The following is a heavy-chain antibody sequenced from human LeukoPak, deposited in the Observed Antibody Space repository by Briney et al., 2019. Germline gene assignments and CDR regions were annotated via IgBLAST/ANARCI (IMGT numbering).Heavy chain of an antibody. D-gene: IGHD1-26*01. CDR3: ARDSGSYLGDY. V-gene: IGHV3-30-3*01. CDR1: GFTFSSYA. Sequence: GGSLRLSCAASGFTFSSYAMHWGRQAPGKGLEWVAVISYDGSNKYYADSVKGRFTISRDNSKNTLYLQMNSLRAEDTAVYYCARDSGSYLGDYWGQGTLVTVSS. J-gene: IGHJ4*02. CDR2: ISYDGSNK.